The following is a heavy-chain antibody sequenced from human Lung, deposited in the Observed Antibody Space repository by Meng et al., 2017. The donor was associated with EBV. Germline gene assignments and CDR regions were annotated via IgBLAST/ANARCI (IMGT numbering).Heavy chain of an antibody. Sequence: ARLVVSRCVVTQPAASVKVSCKPSGYTFTNYAMHWLRQAPGQRLEWMGWINADNGNTKYSQKFQGRVTITRDTSASTAYMELSSLRSEDTAVYYCARDQGAWFGEAPLFDYWGQGTLVTVSS. J-gene: IGHJ4*02. CDR3: ARDQGAWFGEAPLFDY. V-gene: IGHV1-3*01. CDR2: INADNGNT. D-gene: IGHD3-10*01. CDR1: GYTFTNYA.